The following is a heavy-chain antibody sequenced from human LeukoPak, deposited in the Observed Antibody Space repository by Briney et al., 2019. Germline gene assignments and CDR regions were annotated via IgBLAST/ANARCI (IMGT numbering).Heavy chain of an antibody. D-gene: IGHD3-10*01. CDR2: ISYDGSNK. J-gene: IGHJ4*02. CDR1: GFTFSSYG. V-gene: IGHV3-30*18. Sequence: GVSLRLSCAASGFTFSSYGMHWVRQAPGKGLEWVAVISYDGSNKYYADSVKGRFTISRDNSKNTLYLQMNSLRAADTAVYYCAKGRPYPAVGSSHFDYWGQGTLVTVSS. CDR3: AKGRPYPAVGSSHFDY.